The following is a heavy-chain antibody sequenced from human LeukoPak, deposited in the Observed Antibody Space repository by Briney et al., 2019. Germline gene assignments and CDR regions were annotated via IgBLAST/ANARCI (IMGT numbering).Heavy chain of an antibody. CDR3: ARDSEMVYAFYYYGMDV. D-gene: IGHD2-8*01. Sequence: GSLRLSCAASGFTFSSYGMHWVRQAPGKGLEWVAVISYDGSNKYYADSVKGRFTISRDNSKNTLYLQMNSLRAEDTAVYYCARDSEMVYAFYYYGMDVWGQGTTVTVSS. V-gene: IGHV3-30*03. CDR1: GFTFSSYG. J-gene: IGHJ6*02. CDR2: ISYDGSNK.